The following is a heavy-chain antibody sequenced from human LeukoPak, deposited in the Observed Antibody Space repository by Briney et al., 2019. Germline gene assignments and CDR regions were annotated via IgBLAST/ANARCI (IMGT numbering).Heavy chain of an antibody. J-gene: IGHJ4*02. CDR3: AKDRLLWFGELFCYFDY. D-gene: IGHD3-10*01. CDR2: ISGSGGST. Sequence: GGSLRLSCAASGFTFSSYAMCWVRQAPGKGLEWVSAISGSGGSTYYADSVKGRFTISRDNSKNTLYLQMNSLRAEDTAVYYCAKDRLLWFGELFCYFDYWGQGTLVTVSS. V-gene: IGHV3-23*01. CDR1: GFTFSSYA.